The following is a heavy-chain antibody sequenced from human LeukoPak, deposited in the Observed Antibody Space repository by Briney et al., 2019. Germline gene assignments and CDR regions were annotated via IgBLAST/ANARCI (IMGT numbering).Heavy chain of an antibody. CDR3: ASYRIGPYGGYAAFDY. J-gene: IGHJ4*02. V-gene: IGHV4-4*07. Sequence: SETLSLTRTVSGGSISSYYWSWIRQPAGKGLEWIGRIYTSGSTNYNPSLKSRVTMSVDTSKNQFSLKLSSVTAADTAVYYCASYRIGPYGGYAAFDYWGQGTLVTVSS. D-gene: IGHD5-12*01. CDR1: GGSISSYY. CDR2: IYTSGST.